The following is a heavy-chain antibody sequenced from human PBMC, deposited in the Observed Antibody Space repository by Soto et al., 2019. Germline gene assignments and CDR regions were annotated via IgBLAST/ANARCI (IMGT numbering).Heavy chain of an antibody. CDR1: GFTFSDDY. J-gene: IGHJ4*02. Sequence: PGGSLRLSCAVSGFTFSDDYITWIRQAPGRGLEWIAFVRGGDPTIYYAESVKGRFTMSRDDAENSVYLEMNNLRAEDTAVYYCARVSQTLSSYFDHWGQGTLVTVSS. V-gene: IGHV3-11*01. CDR3: ARVSQTLSSYFDH. CDR2: VRGGDPTI.